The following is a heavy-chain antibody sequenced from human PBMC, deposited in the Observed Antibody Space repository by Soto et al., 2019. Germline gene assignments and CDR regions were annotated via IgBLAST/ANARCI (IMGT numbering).Heavy chain of an antibody. CDR3: ARDDLGITMVRGVSMDDGAVDM. CDR2: ISSSSSTI. Sequence: EVQLVESGGGLVQPGGSLRLSCAASGFPFRSYSMNWVRQAPGKGLEGVSYISSSSSTIYYADSVKGRFTISRDNAKNSLYLQMNSLRDEDTAVYYCARDDLGITMVRGVSMDDGAVDMWGQWTMVTVSS. CDR1: GFPFRSYS. D-gene: IGHD3-10*01. J-gene: IGHJ3*02. V-gene: IGHV3-48*02.